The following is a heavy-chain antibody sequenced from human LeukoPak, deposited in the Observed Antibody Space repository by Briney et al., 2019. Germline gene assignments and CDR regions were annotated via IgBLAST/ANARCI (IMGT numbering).Heavy chain of an antibody. CDR1: GYTFTGYY. D-gene: IGHD6-13*01. CDR3: AREAAANTSDAFDI. J-gene: IGHJ3*02. CDR2: INPNSGGT. V-gene: IGHV1-2*02. Sequence: GASVKVSCKASGYTFTGYYMHWVRQAPGQGLEWMGWINPNSGGTNYAQKFQGRVTMTRDTSISTAYMELSRLRSDDTAVYYCAREAAANTSDAFDIWGQGTMVTVSS.